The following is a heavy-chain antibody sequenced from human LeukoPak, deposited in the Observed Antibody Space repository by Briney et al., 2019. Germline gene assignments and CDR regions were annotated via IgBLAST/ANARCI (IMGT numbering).Heavy chain of an antibody. Sequence: ASVKVSCKASDYTFTSYGISWVRQAPGQGLEWMGWINTNTGKPTYAQGFTGRFVFSLDTSVSTAYLQISSLKAEDTAVYYCARRRRYTFEYWGQGTLVTVSS. CDR1: DYTFTSYG. J-gene: IGHJ4*02. V-gene: IGHV7-4-1*02. CDR2: INTNTGKP. CDR3: ARRRRYTFEY. D-gene: IGHD2-2*02.